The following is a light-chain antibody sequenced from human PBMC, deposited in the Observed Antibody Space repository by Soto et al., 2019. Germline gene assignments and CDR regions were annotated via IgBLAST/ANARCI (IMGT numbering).Light chain of an antibody. V-gene: IGKV3-20*01. CDR2: GAS. Sequence: ELLMTQYPDALSVSPGERATLSCRASQSVSSSLAWYQQKPGQAPRLLIYGASTRATGIPDRFSGSGSGTDFTLTISRLEPEDFAVYYCQQYGSSGTFGQGTKVDI. J-gene: IGKJ1*01. CDR1: QSVSSS. CDR3: QQYGSSGT.